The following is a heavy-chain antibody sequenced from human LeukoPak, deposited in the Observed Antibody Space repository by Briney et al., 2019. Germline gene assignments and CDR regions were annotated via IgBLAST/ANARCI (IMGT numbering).Heavy chain of an antibody. D-gene: IGHD1-26*01. CDR2: INHSGST. J-gene: IGHJ4*02. Sequence: SETLSLTCAVYGGSFSGYCWSWIRQPPGKGLEWIGEINHSGSTNYNPSLKSRVTISVDTSKNQFSLKLSSVTAADTAVYYCARGRGVGATGNFDYWGQGTLVTVSS. CDR1: GGSFSGYC. V-gene: IGHV4-34*01. CDR3: ARGRGVGATGNFDY.